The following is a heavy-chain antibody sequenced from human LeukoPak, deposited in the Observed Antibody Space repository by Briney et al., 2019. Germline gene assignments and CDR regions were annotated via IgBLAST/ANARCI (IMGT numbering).Heavy chain of an antibody. CDR2: ISSGTYI. D-gene: IGHD3-10*01. V-gene: IGHV3-48*03. CDR1: GFTFSRFE. J-gene: IGHJ4*02. Sequence: GGSLRLSCVASGFTFSRFEMNWVRQAPEKGLEWISHISSGTYIAYADSVKGRFTISRDNAKNSLYLQMNSLRAEDTAVYYCAREVGSITMVRGVIIGGIDYWGQGTLVTVSS. CDR3: AREVGSITMVRGVIIGGIDY.